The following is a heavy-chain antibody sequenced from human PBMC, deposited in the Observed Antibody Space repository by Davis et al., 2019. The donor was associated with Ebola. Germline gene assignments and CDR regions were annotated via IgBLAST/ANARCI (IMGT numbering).Heavy chain of an antibody. D-gene: IGHD1-26*01. CDR2: IFVYNNIT. J-gene: IGHJ4*02. V-gene: IGHV1-18*04. CDR1: RYSLANYG. CDR3: ARDWRSYYEGSAF. Sequence: SVQVPCKTSRYSLANYGITGVRQAPRPGPEWMGSIFVYNNITNYAQKFQDRVTVTADPSTNTVYLELRGLRSDDTAVYYCARDWRSYYEGSAFWGQGTVVTVSS.